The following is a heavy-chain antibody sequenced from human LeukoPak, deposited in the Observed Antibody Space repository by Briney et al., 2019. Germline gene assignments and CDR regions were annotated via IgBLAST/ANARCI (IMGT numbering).Heavy chain of an antibody. CDR2: IYPGDSDT. J-gene: IGHJ5*02. CDR3: ARADDFWSGYFDP. Sequence: SGESLKISCKGSGYSFTNYWIGWVRQMPGKGLEWMGIIYPGDSDTRYSPSFQDQVTISADKSISTAYLQWSSLKASDTAMYYCARADDFWSGYFDPWGQGTLVTVSS. D-gene: IGHD3-3*01. V-gene: IGHV5-51*01. CDR1: GYSFTNYW.